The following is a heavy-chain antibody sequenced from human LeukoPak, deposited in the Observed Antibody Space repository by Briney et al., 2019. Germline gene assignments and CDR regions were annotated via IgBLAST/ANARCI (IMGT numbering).Heavy chain of an antibody. D-gene: IGHD3-3*01. CDR1: GGSISSGGYY. CDR2: IYYSGST. V-gene: IGHV4-31*03. CDR3: ARAEHYDFWSGYLTSAFDI. J-gene: IGHJ3*02. Sequence: SETLSLTCTVSGGSISSGGYYWSWIRQHPGKGLEWIGYIYYSGSTYYNPSLKSRVTISVDTSKNQFSLKLSSVTAADTAVYHCARAEHYDFWSGYLTSAFDIWGQGTMVTVSS.